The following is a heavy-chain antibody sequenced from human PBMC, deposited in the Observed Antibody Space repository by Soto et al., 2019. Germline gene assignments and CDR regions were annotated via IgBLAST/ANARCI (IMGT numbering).Heavy chain of an antibody. D-gene: IGHD3-22*01. CDR3: ARDQNPSGSSQGILAS. CDR2: ISYDGINN. Sequence: PEGSLRLSCAASGFTFSNYAIHWVRQAPGQWLEWVAVISYDGINNYYEASVKRRFSIFRVTSNTPVSLPMNILKAGETSVCSCARDQNPSGSSQGILASWGQRTLDTVSS. J-gene: IGHJ5*02. CDR1: GFTFSNYA. V-gene: IGHV3-30-3*01.